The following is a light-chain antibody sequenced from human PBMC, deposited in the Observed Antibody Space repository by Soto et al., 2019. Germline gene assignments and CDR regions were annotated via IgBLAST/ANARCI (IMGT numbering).Light chain of an antibody. CDR3: MQSVQLPLT. J-gene: IGKJ4*01. Sequence: EIVMTQTPLSLSVTPCQPASMSCRTGQSLLDRDGRTIFYWHVQNPGQPPQLLIAEVSNRFSGVPERFSGSGAGTEFTLTISRVEPEDVAVYYCMQSVQLPLTFGGGTKLEI. V-gene: IGKV2D-29*01. CDR1: QSLLDRDGRTI. CDR2: EVS.